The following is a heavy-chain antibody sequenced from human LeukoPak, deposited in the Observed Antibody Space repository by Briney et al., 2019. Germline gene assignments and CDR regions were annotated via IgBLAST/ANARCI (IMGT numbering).Heavy chain of an antibody. Sequence: GGSLRLSCAASGFTFSRYWMSWVRQAPGKGLEWVSTISDSGGSTYYADSLKGRFTISRDNYKNTLYLQMNSLRAEDTAVYYCARTYYYDLDYWGQGTLVTVSS. J-gene: IGHJ4*02. CDR3: ARTYYYDLDY. D-gene: IGHD3-22*01. CDR1: GFTFSRYW. CDR2: ISDSGGST. V-gene: IGHV3-23*01.